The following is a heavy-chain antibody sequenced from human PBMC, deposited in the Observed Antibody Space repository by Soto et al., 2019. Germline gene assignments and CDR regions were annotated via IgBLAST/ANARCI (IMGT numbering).Heavy chain of an antibody. V-gene: IGHV1-2*02. CDR2: INPNSGGT. D-gene: IGHD5-18*01. CDR3: ARDKGYSYGRDYYYYGMDV. J-gene: IGHJ6*02. CDR1: GYTFTGYY. Sequence: GASVKVSCKASGYTFTGYYMHGVRQAPGQGLEWMGWINPNSGGTNYAQKFQGRVTMTRDTSISTAYMELSRLRSDDTAVYYCARDKGYSYGRDYYYYGMDVWGQGTTVTVSS.